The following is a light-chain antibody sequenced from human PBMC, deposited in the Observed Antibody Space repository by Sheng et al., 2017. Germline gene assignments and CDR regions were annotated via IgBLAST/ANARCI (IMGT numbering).Light chain of an antibody. CDR1: NIGSKS. V-gene: IGLV3-21*02. J-gene: IGLJ2*01. CDR3: QIWDGGSDEAV. Sequence: SYVLTQPPSVSVAPGQTARITCGGNNIGSKSVHCTNRSQARPLCWSSXKIATGPQLSLSESLASNSGNTSTLTISRVEAGDEADYYCQIWDGGSDEAVFGGGTKLTVL. CDR2: KIA.